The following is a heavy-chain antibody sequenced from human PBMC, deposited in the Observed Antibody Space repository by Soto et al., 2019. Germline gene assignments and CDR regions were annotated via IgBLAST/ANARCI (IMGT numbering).Heavy chain of an antibody. CDR1: GFIFQKFG. CDR3: AKSWNLDFSATWYAPDY. D-gene: IGHD6-13*01. Sequence: GSLSPSCEASGFIFQKFGQHWVRQGSGKGLEWLGVVSSDGGRRYYADSVRGRLNISRDNPKNTLHLQLDRLSADDTAVYYCAKSWNLDFSATWYAPDYWGQGTLVTVSS. J-gene: IGHJ4*02. CDR2: VSSDGGRR. V-gene: IGHV3-30*18.